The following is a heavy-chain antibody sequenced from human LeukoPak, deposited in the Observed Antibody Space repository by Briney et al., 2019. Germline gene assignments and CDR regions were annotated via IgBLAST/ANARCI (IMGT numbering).Heavy chain of an antibody. CDR2: IYTSGST. V-gene: IGHV4-4*09. D-gene: IGHD3-9*01. CDR3: ARGRYFDWVFYFDL. J-gene: IGHJ4*02. Sequence: SETLSLTCTVAGGPIRNYYWSWIRQPPGKGLEWIGYIYTSGSTNYNPSLESRVTISVDTSKNQFSLKLSSVTAADTAVYYCARGRYFDWVFYFDLWGQGTLVTVSS. CDR1: GGPIRNYY.